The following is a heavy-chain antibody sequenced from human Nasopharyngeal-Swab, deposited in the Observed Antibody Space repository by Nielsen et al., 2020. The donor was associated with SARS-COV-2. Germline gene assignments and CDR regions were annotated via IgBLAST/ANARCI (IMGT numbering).Heavy chain of an antibody. CDR1: GFTFSSYA. CDR2: ISYDGSNK. V-gene: IGHV3-30-3*01. D-gene: IGHD3-22*01. CDR3: ASSPLDSSGYYYGLDY. Sequence: GESLKISCAASGFTFSSYAMHWARQAPGKGLECVAVISYDGSNKYYADSVKGRLTISRDNSKNTLSLQMNSLRAEDTAVYYCASSPLDSSGYYYGLDYWGQGTLVTVSS. J-gene: IGHJ4*02.